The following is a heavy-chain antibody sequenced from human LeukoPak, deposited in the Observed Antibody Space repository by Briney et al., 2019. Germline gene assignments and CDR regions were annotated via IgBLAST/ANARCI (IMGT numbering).Heavy chain of an antibody. CDR2: IRYDGSNK. Sequence: GGSLRLSCAASGFTFSSYGMHWVRQAPGKGLEWVAFIRYDGSNKYYADSVKGRFTISRDNSKNTLYLQMNSLRAEDTAVYYCAKDVRVFGSGSYAPTYWGQGTLVTVSS. D-gene: IGHD3-10*01. CDR3: AKDVRVFGSGSYAPTY. V-gene: IGHV3-30*02. CDR1: GFTFSSYG. J-gene: IGHJ4*02.